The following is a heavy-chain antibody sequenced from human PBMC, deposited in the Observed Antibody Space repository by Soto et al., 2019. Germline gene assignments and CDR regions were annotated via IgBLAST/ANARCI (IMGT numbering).Heavy chain of an antibody. Sequence: SETLSLTCTVSGGSISSYYWSWIRQPPGKGLEWIGYIYYSGSTNYNPSLKSRVTISVDTSKNQFSLKLSSVTAADTAVYYCARNQQLLEGKYYYGMDVWGHGTTVTVSS. CDR1: GGSISSYY. CDR2: IYYSGST. D-gene: IGHD2-2*01. J-gene: IGHJ6*02. CDR3: ARNQQLLEGKYYYGMDV. V-gene: IGHV4-59*01.